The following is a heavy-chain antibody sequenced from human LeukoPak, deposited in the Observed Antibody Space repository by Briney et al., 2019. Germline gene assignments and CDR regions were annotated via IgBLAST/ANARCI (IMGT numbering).Heavy chain of an antibody. Sequence: KPSETLSLTCTVSGGSISSGGYYWSWIRQHPGKGLEWIGYIYYSGSTYYNPSLKSRVTISVDTSKNQFSLKLSSVTAADTAVYYCARDEYSYGSGNGMDVWGQGTTVTVSS. CDR3: ARDEYSYGSGNGMDV. CDR2: IYYSGST. D-gene: IGHD5-18*01. V-gene: IGHV4-31*03. J-gene: IGHJ6*02. CDR1: GGSISSGGYY.